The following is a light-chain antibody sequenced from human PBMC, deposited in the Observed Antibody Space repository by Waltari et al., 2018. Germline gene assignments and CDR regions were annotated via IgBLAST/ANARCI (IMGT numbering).Light chain of an antibody. CDR3: QQYNDYWT. CDR2: KAS. Sequence: DIQMTQSPSTLSAFIGDRVTINCRASQSIDNCLAWYQQKPGKAPKVLIYKASTLERGVPSRFSGSGSGTEFTLTISSLQSDDFATYYCQQYNDYWTFGQGTRVEVK. CDR1: QSIDNC. J-gene: IGKJ1*01. V-gene: IGKV1-5*03.